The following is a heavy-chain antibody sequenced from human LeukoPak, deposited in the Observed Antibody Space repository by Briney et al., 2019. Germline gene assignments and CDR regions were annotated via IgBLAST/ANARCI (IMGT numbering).Heavy chain of an antibody. D-gene: IGHD3-3*01. J-gene: IGHJ4*02. V-gene: IGHV4-34*01. Sequence: PSETLSLTCAVYGGSFSGYYWSWIRQPPGKGLEWIGEINHSGSTNYNPSLKSRVTISVDTSKNQFSLKLSSVTAADTAVYYCARGPYYDFWSGYWSGFFDYWGQGTLVTVSS. CDR2: INHSGST. CDR1: GGSFSGYY. CDR3: ARGPYYDFWSGYWSGFFDY.